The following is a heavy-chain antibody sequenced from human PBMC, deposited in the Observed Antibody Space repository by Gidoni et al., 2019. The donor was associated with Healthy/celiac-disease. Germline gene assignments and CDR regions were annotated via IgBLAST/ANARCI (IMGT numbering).Heavy chain of an antibody. Sequence: EVQLLESGGGLVQPGGSLRLSCAASGFTFSSYAMGWVRQAPGKGLEWVSAISGSGGSTYYADSVKGRFTISRVNSKNTLYLQMNSLRAEDTAVYYCAKDLGYSSPLYGMDVWGQGTTVTVSS. CDR3: AKDLGYSSPLYGMDV. V-gene: IGHV3-23*01. D-gene: IGHD6-19*01. CDR2: ISGSGGST. J-gene: IGHJ6*02. CDR1: GFTFSSYA.